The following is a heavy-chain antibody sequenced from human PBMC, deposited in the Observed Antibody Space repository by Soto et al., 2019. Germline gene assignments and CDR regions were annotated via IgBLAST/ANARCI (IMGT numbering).Heavy chain of an antibody. Sequence: QLQLQESGPGLLNPSETLSLTCSVSGVSISNTSYYWGWIRQPPGKGLEWVGTIYFSGSTFYNPSLKSRVTISIDTSKNQFSLRLSSVTAADTAVYYCARHGSYWGQGTLGTVSS. J-gene: IGHJ4*02. CDR3: ARHGSY. CDR2: IYFSGST. CDR1: GVSISNTSYY. V-gene: IGHV4-39*01.